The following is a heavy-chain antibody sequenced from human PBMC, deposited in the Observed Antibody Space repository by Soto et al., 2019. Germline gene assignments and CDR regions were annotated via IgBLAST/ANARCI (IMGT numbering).Heavy chain of an antibody. CDR2: IWYDGSNK. D-gene: IGHD7-27*01. CDR1: GFTFSSYA. CDR3: ASNSADDAFDI. J-gene: IGHJ3*02. V-gene: IGHV3-33*08. Sequence: GGSLRLSCAASGFTFSSYAMNWVRQAPGKGLEWVAVIWYDGSNKYYADSVKGRFTISRDNSKNTLYLQMNSLRAEDTAVYYCASNSADDAFDIWGQGTMVTVSS.